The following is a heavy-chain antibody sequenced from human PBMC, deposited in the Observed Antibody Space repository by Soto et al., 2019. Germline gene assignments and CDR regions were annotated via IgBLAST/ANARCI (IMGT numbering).Heavy chain of an antibody. V-gene: IGHV3-30*18. D-gene: IGHD2-15*01. CDR3: AKDPNHCSGGSCSLFDY. CDR2: ISYDGSDK. CDR1: GFTFSSYG. Sequence: QVQLVESGGGVVQPGRSLRLACAASGFTFSSYGMHWVRQAPGKGLEWVAVISYDGSDKYYTDSVKGRFTISRDNSKNTLYLQMNSLRAEDTAVYYCAKDPNHCSGGSCSLFDYWGQGTLVTVSS. J-gene: IGHJ4*02.